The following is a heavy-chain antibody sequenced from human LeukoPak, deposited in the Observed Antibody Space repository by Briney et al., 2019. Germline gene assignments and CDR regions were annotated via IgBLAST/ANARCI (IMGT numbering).Heavy chain of an antibody. J-gene: IGHJ4*02. Sequence: PSETLALTCTVSGDSISSSSSYWGWIRQPPGKGLEWIGSIYYSGSTYYNTSLKSRVTISVDTSKNQFSLNLNSVTAADTAVYYCAKSGGYGLIDYWGQGTLVTVSS. D-gene: IGHD1-26*01. CDR1: GDSISSSSSY. CDR3: AKSGGYGLIDY. V-gene: IGHV4-39*01. CDR2: IYYSGST.